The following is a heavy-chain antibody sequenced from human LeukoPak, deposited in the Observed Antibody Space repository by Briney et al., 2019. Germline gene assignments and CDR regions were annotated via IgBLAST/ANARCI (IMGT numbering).Heavy chain of an antibody. CDR2: INPDSGDT. J-gene: IGHJ1*01. CDR1: GYTFTGYY. D-gene: IGHD3-22*01. Sequence: ASVRVSCKASGYTFTGYYIHWVRQAPGQGLECMGWINPDSGDTNYAQRFQDRVTMTRDTSISIAYMELSRLRSDDTAVYYCARVEQYYYDSSAYYYLEYFQHWGQGTLVTVSS. V-gene: IGHV1-2*02. CDR3: ARVEQYYYDSSAYYYLEYFQH.